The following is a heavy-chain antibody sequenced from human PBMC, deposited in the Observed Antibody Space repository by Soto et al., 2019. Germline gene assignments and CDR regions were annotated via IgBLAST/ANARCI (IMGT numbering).Heavy chain of an antibody. J-gene: IGHJ4*02. Sequence: SGKVSCNASGGTFSSYAISWVRQAPGQGLEGMGGIIPIFGTANYAQKFQGRVTITADESTSTAYMELSSLRSEDTAVYYCARGTRDGYFDYWGQGTLLPLSS. D-gene: IGHD6-6*01. CDR3: ARGTRDGYFDY. V-gene: IGHV1-69*13. CDR2: IIPIFGTA. CDR1: GGTFSSYA.